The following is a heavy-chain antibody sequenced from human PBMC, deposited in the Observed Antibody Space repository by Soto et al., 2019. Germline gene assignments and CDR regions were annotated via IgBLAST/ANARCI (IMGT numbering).Heavy chain of an antibody. D-gene: IGHD4-17*01. CDR3: ARSAIGYGEHNWFDP. CDR1: GYTFTSYG. J-gene: IGHJ5*02. V-gene: IGHV1-18*01. Sequence: GASVKVSCKASGYTFTSYGISWVRQAPGQGLEWMGWISAYNGNTNYAQKLQGRVTMTTDTSTSTAYMELRSLRSDDTAVYYCARSAIGYGEHNWFDPWGQGTLVTVSS. CDR2: ISAYNGNT.